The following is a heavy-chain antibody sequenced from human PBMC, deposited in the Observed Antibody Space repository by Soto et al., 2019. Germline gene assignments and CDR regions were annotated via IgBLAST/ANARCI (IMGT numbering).Heavy chain of an antibody. CDR3: ASRKILXYCSGGSCSHHYYGMDV. CDR2: IYYSGST. V-gene: IGHV4-59*01. Sequence: PSETLSLTCTVSGGSTSSYYWSWIRQPPGKGLEWIGYIYYSGSTNYNPSLKSRVTISVDTSKNQFSLKLSSVTAADTAVYYCASRKILXYCSGGSCSHHYYGMDVWGQGTTVTVSS. CDR1: GGSTSSYY. D-gene: IGHD2-15*01. J-gene: IGHJ6*02.